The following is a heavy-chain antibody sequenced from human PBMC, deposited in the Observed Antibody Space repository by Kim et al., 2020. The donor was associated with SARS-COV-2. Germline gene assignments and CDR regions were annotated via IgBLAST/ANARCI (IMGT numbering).Heavy chain of an antibody. Sequence: NKYYADSVKCRFTISRDNSKNTLYLQMNSLRAEDTAVYYCAGGYRYYFDYWGQGTLVTVSS. D-gene: IGHD3-16*01. CDR3: AGGYRYYFDY. V-gene: IGHV3-33*01. J-gene: IGHJ4*02. CDR2: NK.